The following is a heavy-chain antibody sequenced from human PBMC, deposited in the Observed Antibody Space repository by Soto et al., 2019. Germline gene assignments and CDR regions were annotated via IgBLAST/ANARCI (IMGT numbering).Heavy chain of an antibody. V-gene: IGHV4-59*01. CDR1: GGSISSYY. D-gene: IGHD2-15*01. J-gene: IGHJ4*02. CDR2: IYYSGST. Sequence: PSETLSLTCTVSGGSISSYYWSWIRQPPGKGLEWIGYIYYSGSTNYNPSLKSRVTISVDTSKNQFSLKLSSVTAADTAVYYCARGPGVVSFDYWGQGTLVTVSS. CDR3: ARGPGVVSFDY.